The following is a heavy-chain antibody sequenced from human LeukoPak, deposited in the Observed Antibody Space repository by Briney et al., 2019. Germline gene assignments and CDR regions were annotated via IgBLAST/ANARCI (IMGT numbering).Heavy chain of an antibody. CDR2: IIPIFGTA. Sequence: ASVKVSCKASGGTFSSYGISWVRQAPGQGLEWMGGIIPIFGTANYAQKFQGRVTITADESTSTAYMELSSLRSEDTAVYYCAREGLYCYEAGWANAFDIWGQGTMVTVSS. CDR3: AREGLYCYEAGWANAFDI. J-gene: IGHJ3*02. CDR1: GGTFSSYG. V-gene: IGHV1-69*01. D-gene: IGHD3-22*01.